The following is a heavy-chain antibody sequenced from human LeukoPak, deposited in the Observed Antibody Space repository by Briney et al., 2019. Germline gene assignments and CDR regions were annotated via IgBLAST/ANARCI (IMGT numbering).Heavy chain of an antibody. V-gene: IGHV5-51*01. CDR2: IYPGDSDT. J-gene: IGHJ6*02. D-gene: IGHD4-17*01. Sequence: PGESLKISCKGSGYSFTSYWIGWVRQMPGKGLEWMGIIYPGDSDTRYSPSFQGQVTISADKSISTAYLQWSSLKASDTAMYYCARHPMTTVTTDYYYYGMDVWGQGTTVTVSS. CDR1: GYSFTSYW. CDR3: ARHPMTTVTTDYYYYGMDV.